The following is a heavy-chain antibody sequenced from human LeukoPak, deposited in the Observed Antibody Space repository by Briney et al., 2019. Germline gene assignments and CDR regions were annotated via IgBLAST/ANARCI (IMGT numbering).Heavy chain of an antibody. V-gene: IGHV3-74*01. D-gene: IGHD3-3*01. J-gene: IGHJ4*02. Sequence: RGSLTLSCAASGFTFSNYWMHWVRQAPGKGLVWVSCINTDGSGTSHADSVRGRFTISRDNAKNTVYLHVSSLRAEDTAVYYCARGLSYGVAYGDYWGQGTLLTVSS. CDR2: INTDGSGT. CDR1: GFTFSNYW. CDR3: ARGLSYGVAYGDY.